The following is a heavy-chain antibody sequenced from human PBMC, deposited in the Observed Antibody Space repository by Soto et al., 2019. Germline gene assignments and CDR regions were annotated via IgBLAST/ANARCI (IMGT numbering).Heavy chain of an antibody. V-gene: IGHV1-18*04. J-gene: IGHJ6*02. D-gene: IGHD1-7*01. CDR1: GYTFTTYG. CDR2: ISVYNGNT. CDR3: VTVNIRSPHSSELLASDH. Sequence: ASVKVSCKASGYTFTTYGISWVRQAPGQGLEWMGWISVYNGNTKYAKKFQGRVTMTTDTSTNTAYMDLRSLRSDDTAVYYCVTVNIRSPHSSELLASDHWGQGTSAAGSS.